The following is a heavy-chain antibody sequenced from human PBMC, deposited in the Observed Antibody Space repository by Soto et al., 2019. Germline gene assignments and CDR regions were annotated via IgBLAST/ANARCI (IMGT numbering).Heavy chain of an antibody. CDR3: TTWRREKSCTSVSCYGDGAY. Sequence: EVPLVESGGALVKPGESLTLSCAASGFTFNSAWMTWVRQAPGKGLEWVGRIKSWTDGGSVDTAAPVKGRFTISRDDSKNTFDRQMNSLQSQDTAGYSCTTWRREKSCTSVSCYGDGAYWGQGTLVTVSS. CDR1: GFTFNSAW. J-gene: IGHJ4*02. D-gene: IGHD2-2*01. V-gene: IGHV3-15*02. CDR2: IKSWTDGGSV.